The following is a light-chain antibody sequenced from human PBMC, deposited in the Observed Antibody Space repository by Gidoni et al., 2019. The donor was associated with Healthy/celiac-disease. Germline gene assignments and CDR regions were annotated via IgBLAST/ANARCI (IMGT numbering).Light chain of an antibody. CDR3: QVWDSSSDHPGV. CDR2: DDS. V-gene: IGLV3-21*02. Sequence: SYVLTPPPSVSVAPGPTARITCGGNNIGSKSVHWYQQKPGQAPVRVVYDDSDRPSGTPERVSGSNSGNTATLTISRVEAGDEADYYCQVWDSSSDHPGVFGTGTKVTVL. J-gene: IGLJ1*01. CDR1: NIGSKS.